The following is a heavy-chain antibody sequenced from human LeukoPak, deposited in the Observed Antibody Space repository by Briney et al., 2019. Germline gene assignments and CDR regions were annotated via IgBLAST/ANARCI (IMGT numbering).Heavy chain of an antibody. Sequence: GGSLRLFCAGSGFTFRFYAMTWVRHASGKGLEFDSGLSGDGSVSKHADPVKCRFNISRDNSKNTLYLQLNRLRVEDTAIYYCAKAYSSSLYGDAFHIWGQGTMVTVSP. D-gene: IGHD6-13*01. CDR2: LSGDGSVS. CDR3: AKAYSSSLYGDAFHI. J-gene: IGHJ3*02. V-gene: IGHV3-23*01. CDR1: GFTFRFYA.